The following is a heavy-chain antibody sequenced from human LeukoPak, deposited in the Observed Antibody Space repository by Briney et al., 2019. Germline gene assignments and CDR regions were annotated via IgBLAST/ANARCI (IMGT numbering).Heavy chain of an antibody. CDR3: ASFGVPAALDYYYMDV. CDR2: IYTSGST. D-gene: IGHD2-2*01. CDR1: GGSISSGSYY. Sequence: SQTLSLTCTVSGGSISSGSYYWSWIRQPAGKGLEWIGRIYTSGSTNYNPSLKSRVTISVDTSKNQFSLKLSSVTAADTAVYYCASFGVPAALDYYYMDVWGKGTTVTVSS. V-gene: IGHV4-61*02. J-gene: IGHJ6*03.